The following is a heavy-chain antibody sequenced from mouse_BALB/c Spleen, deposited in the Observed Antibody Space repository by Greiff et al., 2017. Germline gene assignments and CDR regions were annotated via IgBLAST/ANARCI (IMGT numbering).Heavy chain of an antibody. CDR2: ISSGGST. CDR3: ARNYYVYSYYFDY. J-gene: IGHJ2*01. Sequence: EVMLVESGGGLVKPGGSLKLSCAASGFTFSSYAMSWVRQTPEKRLEWVASISSGGSTYYPDSVKGRFTISRDNARNILYLQMSSLRSEDTAMYYCARNYYVYSYYFDYWGQGTTLTVSS. V-gene: IGHV5-6-5*01. CDR1: GFTFSSYA. D-gene: IGHD1-2*01.